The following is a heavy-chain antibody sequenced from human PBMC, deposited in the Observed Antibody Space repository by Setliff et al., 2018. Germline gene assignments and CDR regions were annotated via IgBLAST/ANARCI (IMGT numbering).Heavy chain of an antibody. D-gene: IGHD2-15*01. V-gene: IGHV1-3*01. CDR1: GYTFTSYA. CDR3: ARDSGPKRYYFDY. CDR2: INAGNGNT. J-gene: IGHJ4*02. Sequence: ASVKVSCKASGYTFTSYAMHWVRQAPGQRLEWMGWINAGNGNTKYSQKFQGRVTITRDTSASTAYMELSSLRSEDTAVYYCARDSGPKRYYFDYWGQGTLVTVSS.